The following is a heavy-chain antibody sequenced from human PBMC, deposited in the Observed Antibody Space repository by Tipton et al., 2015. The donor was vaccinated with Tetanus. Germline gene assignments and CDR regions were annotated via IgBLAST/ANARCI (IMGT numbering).Heavy chain of an antibody. Sequence: TLSLTCAVSGGSIRSSNWWSWVRQTPGKGLEWIGEIYHSGTTNYNPSLKSRVTISLDTSKNEFSLTLSSVTAADTAVYYCARGTWLYTSTYHRHWLDPWGQGTLVTVSS. D-gene: IGHD6-13*01. CDR2: IYHSGTT. V-gene: IGHV4-4*02. J-gene: IGHJ5*02. CDR1: GGSIRSSNW. CDR3: ARGTWLYTSTYHRHWLDP.